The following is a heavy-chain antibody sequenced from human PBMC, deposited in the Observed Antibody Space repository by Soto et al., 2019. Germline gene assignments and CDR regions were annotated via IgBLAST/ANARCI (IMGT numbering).Heavy chain of an antibody. J-gene: IGHJ4*02. D-gene: IGHD3-3*01. CDR2: IFYSGST. CDR3: ASATSYYVVDY. CDR1: GGSISSYY. V-gene: IGHV4-59*01. Sequence: LSLTCTVSGGSISSYYWSWIRQPPGKGLEWIGYIFYSGSTNYNPSLRSRVTISVDTSKNQFSLRLSSVTAADTAVYLCASATSYYVVDYWGQGTLVTSPQ.